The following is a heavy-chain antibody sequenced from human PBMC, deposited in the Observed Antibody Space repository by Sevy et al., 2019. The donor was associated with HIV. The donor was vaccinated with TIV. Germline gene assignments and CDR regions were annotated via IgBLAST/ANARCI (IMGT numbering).Heavy chain of an antibody. CDR1: GDSVSTYSAA. CDR2: TYYKSKWYN. D-gene: IGHD3-10*01. J-gene: IGHJ4*02. Sequence: SETLSLTCAISGDSVSTYSAAWNWIRQSPSRGLELLGRTYYKSKWYNDYALSVKSRISINPDTPKNQISLQLNSVTPEDTAVYYCARESRWFFFHFDYWGQGTLVTVSS. V-gene: IGHV6-1*01. CDR3: ARESRWFFFHFDY.